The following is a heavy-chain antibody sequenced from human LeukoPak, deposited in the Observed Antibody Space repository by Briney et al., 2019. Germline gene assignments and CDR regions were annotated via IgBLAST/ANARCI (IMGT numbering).Heavy chain of an antibody. Sequence: GGSLRLSCAASGFTFSSYAMSWVRQAPGKGLEWVSAISGSGGSTYYADSVKGRFTISRDNSKNTLYLQMNSLRAEDTAVYYCARDWGSSGNLSVYWGQGTLVTVSS. V-gene: IGHV3-23*01. CDR1: GFTFSSYA. CDR3: ARDWGSSGNLSVY. D-gene: IGHD3-16*01. J-gene: IGHJ4*02. CDR2: ISGSGGST.